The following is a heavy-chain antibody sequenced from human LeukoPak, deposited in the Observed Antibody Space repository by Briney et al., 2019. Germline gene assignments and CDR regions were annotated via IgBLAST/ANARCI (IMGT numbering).Heavy chain of an antibody. D-gene: IGHD3-10*01. J-gene: IGHJ5*02. Sequence: GGSLRLSCAASGFTFDDYAMHWVRHAPGKGLEWVSGISWNSGSIGYADSVKGRFTISRDNAKNSLYLQMNSLRAEDTALYYCAKEAYGSGSYYLSPWFDPWGQGTLVTVSS. V-gene: IGHV3-9*01. CDR3: AKEAYGSGSYYLSPWFDP. CDR1: GFTFDDYA. CDR2: ISWNSGSI.